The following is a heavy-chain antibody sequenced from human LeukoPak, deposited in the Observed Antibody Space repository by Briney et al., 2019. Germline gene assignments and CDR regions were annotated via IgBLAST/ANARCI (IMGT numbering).Heavy chain of an antibody. CDR3: AKDSPYAYYGSGSYWDY. V-gene: IGHV3-23*01. CDR1: GFTFNNYA. D-gene: IGHD3-10*01. Sequence: QPGGSLRLSCAATGFTFNNYAMSWVRQAPGKGLEWVSLISGSGSTYYADSVKGRFTISRDNSKNTLYLQMNSLRAEDTAVYYCAKDSPYAYYGSGSYWDYWGQGTLVTVSS. CDR2: ISGSGST. J-gene: IGHJ4*02.